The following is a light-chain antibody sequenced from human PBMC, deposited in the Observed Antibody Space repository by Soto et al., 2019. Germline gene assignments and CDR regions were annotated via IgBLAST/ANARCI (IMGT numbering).Light chain of an antibody. CDR1: SSNIGSNT. CDR3: AAWDDSLNGGVV. CDR2: SNN. Sequence: QSVLTQPPSASGTPGQRVTISCSGSSSNIGSNTVNWYQQLPGTAPKLLIYSNNQRPSGVPDRFSGSKSGTSASLAISGLQSEDEAGYYCAAWDDSLNGGVVVGGGTKLTVL. V-gene: IGLV1-44*01. J-gene: IGLJ2*01.